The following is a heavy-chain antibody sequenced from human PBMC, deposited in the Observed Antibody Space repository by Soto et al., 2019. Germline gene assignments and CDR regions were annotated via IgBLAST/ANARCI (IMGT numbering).Heavy chain of an antibody. D-gene: IGHD6-19*01. CDR1: GFTFDDYA. V-gene: IGHV3-9*01. CDR2: ISWNSGSI. Sequence: EVQLVESGGGLVQPGRSLRLSCAASGFTFDDYAMHWVRQAPGKGLEWVSGISWNSGSIGYADSVKGRFTISRDNAKNSPELQMNSPGAEDTALDYRGKDRSRGGYGDANYYFDYWGQGTLVTVSS. J-gene: IGHJ4*02. CDR3: GKDRSRGGYGDANYYFDY.